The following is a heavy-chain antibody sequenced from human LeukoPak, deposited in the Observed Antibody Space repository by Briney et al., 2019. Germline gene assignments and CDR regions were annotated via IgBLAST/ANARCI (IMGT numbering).Heavy chain of an antibody. J-gene: IGHJ3*02. CDR2: LYGGGSA. Sequence: PGGSLRLSCAASGFTFSSYWMHWVRQAPGKGLEWASVLYGGGSAYYADSVKGRFTISRGNSKNTLYLQVNSLRAEDTAVYYCARDRYSSGWYGFDAYDIWGQGTMVTVSS. CDR1: GFTFSSYW. D-gene: IGHD6-13*01. V-gene: IGHV3-66*01. CDR3: ARDRYSSGWYGFDAYDI.